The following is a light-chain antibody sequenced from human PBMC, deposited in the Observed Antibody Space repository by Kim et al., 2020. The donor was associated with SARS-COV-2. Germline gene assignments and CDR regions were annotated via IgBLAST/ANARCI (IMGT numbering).Light chain of an antibody. CDR1: SSDVGSGHF. J-gene: IGLJ3*02. V-gene: IGLV2-23*02. CDR3: SSYVSVAAWL. Sequence: QSALTQPASVSGSPGQSITISCTGTSSDVGSGHFVSWYQQHPGKAPKLLIFEVNKRPSGVPNRSFGTTSGTTAPLTISGLQGEDEADYFYSSYVSVAAWLFGGGTQLTVL. CDR2: EVN.